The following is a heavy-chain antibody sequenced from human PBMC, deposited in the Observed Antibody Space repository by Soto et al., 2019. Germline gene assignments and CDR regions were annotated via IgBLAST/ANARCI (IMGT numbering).Heavy chain of an antibody. Sequence: GGSLRLSCAASGFTFSSYAMSWVRQAPGKGLEWVSGISGSGDSTYYADSVKGRFTISRDNSKNTLYLQLNSLRFEDTAVYYCAKDDFTDRGDDYFDYWGPGTLVTVSA. CDR1: GFTFSSYA. V-gene: IGHV3-23*01. CDR3: AKDDFTDRGDDYFDY. CDR2: ISGSGDST. J-gene: IGHJ4*02. D-gene: IGHD2-21*02.